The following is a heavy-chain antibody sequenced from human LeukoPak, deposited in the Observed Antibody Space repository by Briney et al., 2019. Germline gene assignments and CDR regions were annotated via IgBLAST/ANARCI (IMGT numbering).Heavy chain of an antibody. J-gene: IGHJ4*02. CDR3: AKDLLYSRDGGY. V-gene: IGHV3-23*01. Sequence: GGSLRLSCAASGFTFSSYAMSWARQAPGKGLEWVSAISGSGGSTYYADSVKGRFTISRDNSKNTLYLQMNSLRAEDTAVYYCAKDLLYSRDGGYWGQGTLVTVSS. CDR1: GFTFSSYA. D-gene: IGHD6-13*01. CDR2: ISGSGGST.